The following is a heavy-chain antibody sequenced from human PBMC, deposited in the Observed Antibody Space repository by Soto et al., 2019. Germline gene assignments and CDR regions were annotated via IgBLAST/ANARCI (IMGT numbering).Heavy chain of an antibody. CDR2: ISGSDGTT. J-gene: IGHJ5*02. CDR3: AKDVEFQSGYYSGRHYFAP. CDR1: GFPFSSYG. Sequence: GGSLRLSCAASGFPFSSYGMNWVRQAPGKGLEWVSAISGSDGTTHYADSVRGRFTISRDNSNNTVFLQMNSLRVEDTGLYYCAKDVEFQSGYYSGRHYFAPWGPGALVTVYS. V-gene: IGHV3-23*01. D-gene: IGHD3-3*01.